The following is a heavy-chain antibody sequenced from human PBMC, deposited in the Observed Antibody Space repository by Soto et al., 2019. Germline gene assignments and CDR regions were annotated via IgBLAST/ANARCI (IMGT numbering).Heavy chain of an antibody. J-gene: IGHJ6*02. CDR2: IKSDGSST. D-gene: IGHD3-10*01. CDR3: ARSVRSGSFPYYYYAMDV. V-gene: IGHV3-74*01. Sequence: GGSLRLSCAASGFTSSNYWMHWVRQAPGKGLVWVSRIKSDGSSTSYADSVKGRFTISRDNAKNTLDLQMHGLRAEDMAVYYCARSVRSGSFPYYYYAMDVWGQGTTVT. CDR1: GFTSSNYW.